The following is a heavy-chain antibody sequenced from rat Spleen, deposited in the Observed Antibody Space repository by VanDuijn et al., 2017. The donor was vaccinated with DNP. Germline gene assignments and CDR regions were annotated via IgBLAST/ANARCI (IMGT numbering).Heavy chain of an antibody. V-gene: IGHV5-7*01. Sequence: EVQLVESGGGLVQPGRSLKLSCAVSGLTFSDHNMAWVRQAPKTGLEWVAIISYEGRDTYYRDSVKGRFTISRDNAKSPLYLQMDSLRSEDTATYYCAGRPPPTRGPFDYWGQGVTVTVSS. CDR3: AGRPPPTRGPFDY. D-gene: IGHD1-4*01. CDR2: ISYEGRDT. CDR1: GLTFSDHN. J-gene: IGHJ2*01.